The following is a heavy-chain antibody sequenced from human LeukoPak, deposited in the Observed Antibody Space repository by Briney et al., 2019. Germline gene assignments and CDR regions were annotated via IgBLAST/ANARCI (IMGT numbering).Heavy chain of an antibody. CDR3: ARRSDGDPGVFDY. J-gene: IGHJ4*02. Sequence: SETLSLTCTVSGGSISSYYWSWIRQPPGKGLEWIGYIYYSGSTNYNPSLKSRVTISVDTSKNQFSLKLSSVTAADTAVYYCARRSDGDPGVFDYWGQGTLVTVSS. D-gene: IGHD4-17*01. CDR1: GGSISSYY. V-gene: IGHV4-59*08. CDR2: IYYSGST.